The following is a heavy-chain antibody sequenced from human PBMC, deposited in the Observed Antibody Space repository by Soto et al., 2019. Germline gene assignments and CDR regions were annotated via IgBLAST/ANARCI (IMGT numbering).Heavy chain of an antibody. D-gene: IGHD5-18*01. J-gene: IGHJ5*02. CDR3: ARVTLSGYSYGYRSFDP. V-gene: IGHV4-59*01. CDR2: IYYSGST. CDR1: GGSISSYY. Sequence: SETLSLTCTVSGGSISSYYWSWIRQPPGKGLEWIGYIYYSGSTNYNPSLKSRVTISVDTSKNQFSLKLSSVTAADTAVYYCARVTLSGYSYGYRSFDPWGQGTLVTVSS.